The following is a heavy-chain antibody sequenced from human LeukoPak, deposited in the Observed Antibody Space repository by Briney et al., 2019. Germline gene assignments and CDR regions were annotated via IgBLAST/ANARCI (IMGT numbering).Heavy chain of an antibody. V-gene: IGHV4-59*08. CDR3: ARLIWFGELLWFDY. D-gene: IGHD3-10*01. J-gene: IGHJ4*02. CDR1: GGSISSYY. Sequence: SETLSLTCTVSGGSISSYYWSWIRQPPGKGLEWIGYIYYSGSTNYNPSFKSRVTISVDTSKNQFSLKLSSVTAADTAVYYCARLIWFGELLWFDYWGQGTLVTVSS. CDR2: IYYSGST.